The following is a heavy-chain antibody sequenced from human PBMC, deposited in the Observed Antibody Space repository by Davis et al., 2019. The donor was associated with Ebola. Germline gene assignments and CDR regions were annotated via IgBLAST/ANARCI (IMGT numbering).Heavy chain of an antibody. CDR2: ISDSGAFT. Sequence: GGSLRLSCAASGFTFSTYAMTWVRQAPGKGLEWVSLISDSGAFTYYAESVQGRFTISRDNSKNTLYLQMNRLRAEDTAVYYCAKDRSRWDSRTDVFDMWGQGTMVTVSS. D-gene: IGHD1-26*01. CDR3: AKDRSRWDSRTDVFDM. V-gene: IGHV3-23*01. J-gene: IGHJ3*02. CDR1: GFTFSTYA.